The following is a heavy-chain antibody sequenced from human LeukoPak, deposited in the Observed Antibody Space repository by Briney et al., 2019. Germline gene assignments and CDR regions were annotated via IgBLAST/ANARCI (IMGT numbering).Heavy chain of an antibody. V-gene: IGHV1-46*01. J-gene: IGHJ4*02. CDR3: ARDFPTDYCSSTSCYGRALDY. CDR1: GYTFTSYY. D-gene: IGHD2-2*01. Sequence: ASVKVSCKASGYTFTSYYMHWVRQAPGQGLEWMGLINPSGGSTSYAQKFQGRVTMTRDTSTSTVYMELSSLRSEDTAVYYCARDFPTDYCSSTSCYGRALDYWGQGTLVTVSS. CDR2: INPSGGST.